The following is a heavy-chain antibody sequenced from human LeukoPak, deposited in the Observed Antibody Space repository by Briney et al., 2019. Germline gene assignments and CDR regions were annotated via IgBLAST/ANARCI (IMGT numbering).Heavy chain of an antibody. CDR2: ISSSRRTI. D-gene: IGHD6-19*01. Sequence: GGSLRLSCAASGFTFSSYSMNWVRQAPGKGLVWVSYISSSRRTIYYADSVKGRFTISRDNAENSPYLEMNSLRDEDTAVYYCARAIAVAGGSYYHGMDVWGQGTTVTVSS. J-gene: IGHJ6*02. V-gene: IGHV3-48*02. CDR1: GFTFSSYS. CDR3: ARAIAVAGGSYYHGMDV.